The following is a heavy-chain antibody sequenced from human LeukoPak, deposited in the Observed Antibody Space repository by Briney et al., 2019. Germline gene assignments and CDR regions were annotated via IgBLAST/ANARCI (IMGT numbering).Heavy chain of an antibody. D-gene: IGHD3-3*01. CDR1: GGSISSGSFY. Sequence: SETLSLTCTVSGGSISSGSFYWGWIRQPPGKGLEWIGSIYYRGITNYNPSLKGRVTMSVDTSKNQFSLKLSSVTAADTAVYYCARDSGYYTNPYYFDYWGQGTLVTVSS. V-gene: IGHV4-39*07. CDR2: IYYRGIT. CDR3: ARDSGYYTNPYYFDY. J-gene: IGHJ4*02.